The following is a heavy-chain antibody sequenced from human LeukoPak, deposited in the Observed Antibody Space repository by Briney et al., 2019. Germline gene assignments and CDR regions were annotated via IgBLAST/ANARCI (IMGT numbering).Heavy chain of an antibody. V-gene: IGHV4-34*01. D-gene: IGHD2-15*01. J-gene: IGHJ4*02. CDR1: SGSFSGYY. CDR3: ARRLVDSGASQVSDD. Sequence: SETLSLTCAVYSGSFSGYYWSWIRQPPGKGLEWIGEINDSGSVNCNPSLKNRVTLSVDTSKNQFSLRLSSVAAADTAVYYCARRLVDSGASQVSDDWGQGTLVTVSS. CDR2: INDSGSV.